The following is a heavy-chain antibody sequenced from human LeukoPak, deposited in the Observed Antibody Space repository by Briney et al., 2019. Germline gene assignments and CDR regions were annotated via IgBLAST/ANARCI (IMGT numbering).Heavy chain of an antibody. V-gene: IGHV4-4*07. CDR2: ITTSGNT. CDR1: DGSLSSYY. J-gene: IGHJ4*02. D-gene: IGHD1-26*01. CDR3: ARESGSYGLDY. Sequence: PLETLSLTCSVSDGSLSSYYWTWIRQPAGKGLEWIGRITTSGNTYYNASLKSRLTMSLDTSKNQFSLKLSSVTAADTAVYYCARESGSYGLDYWGRGTLVTVSS.